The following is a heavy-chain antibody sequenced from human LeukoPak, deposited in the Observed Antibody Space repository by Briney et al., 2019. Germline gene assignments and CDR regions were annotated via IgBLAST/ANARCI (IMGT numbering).Heavy chain of an antibody. V-gene: IGHV3-74*01. J-gene: IGHJ4*02. CDR3: VAGSTHFDY. CDR2: VKSDGTST. CDR1: GFTLSRYW. D-gene: IGHD1-1*01. Sequence: PGGSLRLSCAASGFTLSRYWMHWVRQAPGKGLVWVSCVKSDGTSTSYADSVKGRLTISRDNAKNTLYLQMNSLRAEDTAVYYCVAGSTHFDYWGQGILVTVSS.